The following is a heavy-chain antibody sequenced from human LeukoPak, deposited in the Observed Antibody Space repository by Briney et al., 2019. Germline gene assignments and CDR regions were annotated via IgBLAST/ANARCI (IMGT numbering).Heavy chain of an antibody. Sequence: SETLTLTCTVSGGSITSNYWSWIRQPPRKGLEYIGYIYYTGSTNYNPSLKSRVTISVDTSKNQFSLKMRFLTAADTAVYYCARGADYDTHSSYFDPWGQGTLVTVSS. CDR1: GGSITSNY. J-gene: IGHJ5*02. CDR2: IYYTGST. D-gene: IGHD3-22*01. CDR3: ARGADYDTHSSYFDP. V-gene: IGHV4-59*01.